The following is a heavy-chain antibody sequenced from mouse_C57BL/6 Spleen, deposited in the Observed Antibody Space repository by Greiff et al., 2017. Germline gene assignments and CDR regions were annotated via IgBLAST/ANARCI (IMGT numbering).Heavy chain of an antibody. Sequence: QVQLQQPGAELVMPGASVKLSCKASGYTFTSYWMHWVKQRPGQGLEWIGEIDPSDSYTNYNQKFKGKSTLTVDKSSSTAYMQLSSLTSEDSAVYYCARSRSYDYGFDYWGQDTTLTVSS. CDR1: GYTFTSYW. J-gene: IGHJ2*01. V-gene: IGHV1-69*01. D-gene: IGHD2-4*01. CDR2: IDPSDSYT. CDR3: ARSRSYDYGFDY.